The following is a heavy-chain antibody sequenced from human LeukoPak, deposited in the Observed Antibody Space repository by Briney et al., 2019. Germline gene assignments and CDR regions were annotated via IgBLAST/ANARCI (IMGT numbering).Heavy chain of an antibody. CDR1: GFTFDDYA. CDR2: ISWNSGSI. D-gene: IGHD6-13*01. V-gene: IGHV3-9*01. J-gene: IGHJ4*02. CDR3: AKARYSPDY. Sequence: GGSLRLSCAASGFTFDDYAMHWVRQAPGKGLEWVSGISWNSGSIGYADSVKGRFIISRDSAKNSLYLQMNSLRAEDTALYYCAKARYSPDYWGQGTLVTVSS.